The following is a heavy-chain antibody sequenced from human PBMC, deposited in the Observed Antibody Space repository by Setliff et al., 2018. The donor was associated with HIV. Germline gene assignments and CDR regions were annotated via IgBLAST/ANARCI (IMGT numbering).Heavy chain of an antibody. J-gene: IGHJ6*02. V-gene: IGHV4-4*02. CDR1: GGSISSNW. Sequence: SETLSLTCAVSGGSISSNWWSWVRQPPGKGLEWSGEINHSGSTNYNPSLTSRVTISVDTSMYQFSLKLNSVTAADTAVYYCARHDITLVRGLVWGQGTTVTVSS. CDR2: INHSGST. CDR3: ARHDITLVRGLV. D-gene: IGHD3-10*01.